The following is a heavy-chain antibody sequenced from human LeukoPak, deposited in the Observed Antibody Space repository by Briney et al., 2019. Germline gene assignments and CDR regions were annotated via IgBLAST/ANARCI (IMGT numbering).Heavy chain of an antibody. Sequence: PGGSLRPSCAASGFTFSSYSMNWVRQAPGKGLEWVSYISSSSSTIYCADSVKGRFTISRDNAKNSLYLQMNSLRAEDTAVYYCARDLAVAGPDYWGQGTLVTVSS. J-gene: IGHJ4*02. CDR3: ARDLAVAGPDY. CDR2: ISSSSSTI. D-gene: IGHD6-19*01. V-gene: IGHV3-48*01. CDR1: GFTFSSYS.